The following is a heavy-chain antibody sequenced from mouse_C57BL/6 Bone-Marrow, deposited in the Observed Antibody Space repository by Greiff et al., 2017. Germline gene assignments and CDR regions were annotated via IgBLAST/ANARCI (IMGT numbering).Heavy chain of an antibody. J-gene: IGHJ2*01. CDR3: ARRRDYGGY. Sequence: QVQLQQSGAELARPGASVKLSCKASGYTFTSYGISWVKQRTGQGLEWIGEIYPRSGNTYYNEKFKGKATLTADKSSSTAYMELRSLTSEDSAVYFCARRRDYGGYWGQGTTLTVSS. CDR1: GYTFTSYG. CDR2: IYPRSGNT. V-gene: IGHV1-81*01. D-gene: IGHD1-1*01.